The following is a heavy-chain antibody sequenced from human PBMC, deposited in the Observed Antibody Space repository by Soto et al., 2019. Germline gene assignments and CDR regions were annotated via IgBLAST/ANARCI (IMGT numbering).Heavy chain of an antibody. J-gene: IGHJ4*02. CDR3: ARTYYDILTGYSHPLAI. CDR1: GFSVTTTGMW. Sequence: SGPTLVNRTQTVTLTCTYSGFSVTTTGMWGTWSLQPPCKALDWLALIDWADDKFYPTTPQTTLTISPHTSKHPVALTPANMAPAAPRTYSCARTYYDILTGYSHPLAIWGQGTLVTVS. CDR2: IDWADDK. D-gene: IGHD3-9*01. V-gene: IGHV2-70*01.